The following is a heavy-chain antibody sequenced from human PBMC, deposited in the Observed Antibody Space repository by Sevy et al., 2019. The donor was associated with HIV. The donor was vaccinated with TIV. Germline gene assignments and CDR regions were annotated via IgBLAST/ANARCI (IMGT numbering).Heavy chain of an antibody. Sequence: GGSLRLSCAASGFTFSSYWMHWVRQAPGKGLVWVSRINSDGSSTSYADSVKGRFTSSRDNAKNTLYLQMNSLRAEDTAVYYCARSNIVGATGDAFDIWGQGTMVTVSS. D-gene: IGHD1-26*01. J-gene: IGHJ3*02. V-gene: IGHV3-74*01. CDR1: GFTFSSYW. CDR3: ARSNIVGATGDAFDI. CDR2: INSDGSST.